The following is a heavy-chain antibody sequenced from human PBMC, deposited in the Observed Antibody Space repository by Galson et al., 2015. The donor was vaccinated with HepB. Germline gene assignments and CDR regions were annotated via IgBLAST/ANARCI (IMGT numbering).Heavy chain of an antibody. CDR3: ANSRAEQQPDSLDY. CDR1: GYTFTDYY. V-gene: IGHV1-2*04. D-gene: IGHD6-13*01. CDR2: INPNSGGT. J-gene: IGHJ4*02. Sequence: SVKVSCKASGYTFTDYYMHWVRQAPGQGLEWMGWINPNSGGTNYAQKFQGWVTMTRDTSISTAYMELSRLTSDDTAVYYCANSRAEQQPDSLDYWGQGTLVTVSS.